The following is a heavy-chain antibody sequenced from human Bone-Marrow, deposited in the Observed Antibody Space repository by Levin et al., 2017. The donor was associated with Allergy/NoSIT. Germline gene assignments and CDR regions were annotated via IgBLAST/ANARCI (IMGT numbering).Heavy chain of an antibody. Sequence: SQTLSLTCSVSGYSITSGHYWGWVRQSPGMGLEWIASMYHTGNIYYNPSLKSRVTMSADSSKNQFYLSLHSVSAADTAISFCARDSSWRDPFDHWGQGTLVTVSS. CDR3: ARDSSWRDPFDH. CDR1: GYSITSGHY. CDR2: MYHTGNI. V-gene: IGHV4-38-2*02. J-gene: IGHJ5*02. D-gene: IGHD2-2*01.